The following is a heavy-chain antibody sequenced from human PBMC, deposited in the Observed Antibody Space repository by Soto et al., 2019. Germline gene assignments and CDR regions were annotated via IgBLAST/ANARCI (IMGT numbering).Heavy chain of an antibody. V-gene: IGHV5-51*01. CDR2: IYPGDSDT. D-gene: IGHD3-3*01. CDR3: XRRAGPGLRLPRNWCEP. Sequence: GEPMQISCKSSGYCFTIYWISWVRQMPGKGLEWMGIIYPGDSDTRYSPSFQGQVTISADKSISTAYLQWSSLKASDTAMYYCXRRAGPGLRLPRNWCEPWGPVTPVTLSP. J-gene: IGHJ5*02. CDR1: GYCFTIYW.